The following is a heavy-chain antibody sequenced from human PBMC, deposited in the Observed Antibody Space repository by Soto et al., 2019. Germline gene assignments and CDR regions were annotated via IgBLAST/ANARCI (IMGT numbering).Heavy chain of an antibody. Sequence: GGSLRLSCAASGFTFSSYAMSWVRQAPGKGLERVSAISGSGGSTYYADSVKGRFTISRDNSKNTLYLQMNSLRAEDTAVYYCAKDFSYGGNSAVLDYWGQGTLVTVSS. V-gene: IGHV3-23*01. CDR2: ISGSGGST. J-gene: IGHJ4*02. D-gene: IGHD4-17*01. CDR3: AKDFSYGGNSAVLDY. CDR1: GFTFSSYA.